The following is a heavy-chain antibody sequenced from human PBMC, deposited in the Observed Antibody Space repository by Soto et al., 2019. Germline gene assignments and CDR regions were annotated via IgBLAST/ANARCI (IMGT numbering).Heavy chain of an antibody. CDR1: GFTFSSYA. CDR3: AKVDSSGYSTFYAFYI. Sequence: EVQLLESGGGLVQPGGSLRLSCAASGFTFSSYAMSWVRQAPGKGLEWVSAISGRGGSTYYADSVKGRFTISRDNSTNTLYLQMNSLKAEDTAVYYCAKVDSSGYSTFYAFYIWGQGTMVTVSS. J-gene: IGHJ3*02. CDR2: ISGRGGST. V-gene: IGHV3-23*01. D-gene: IGHD3-22*01.